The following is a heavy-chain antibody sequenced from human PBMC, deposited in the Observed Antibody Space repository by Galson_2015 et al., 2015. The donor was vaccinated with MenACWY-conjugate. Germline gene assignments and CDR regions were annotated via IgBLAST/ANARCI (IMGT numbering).Heavy chain of an antibody. V-gene: IGHV3-21*01. Sequence: SLRLSCVASGFPFSDYSMNWVRQAPGKGLEWVSFISSSRSYIYYADSVKGRFTVSRDNAKNSLYLQMNSLRAEDTAVYYCARDHGTIIKHHFDYWGQGSLVTVSS. CDR3: ARDHGTIIKHHFDY. D-gene: IGHD4/OR15-4a*01. CDR2: ISSSRSYI. CDR1: GFPFSDYS. J-gene: IGHJ4*02.